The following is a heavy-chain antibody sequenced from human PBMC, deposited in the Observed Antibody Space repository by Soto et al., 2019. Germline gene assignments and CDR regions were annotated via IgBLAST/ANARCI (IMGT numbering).Heavy chain of an antibody. CDR2: IIPILGMA. D-gene: IGHD3-10*01. J-gene: IGHJ4*02. V-gene: IGHV1-69*02. Sequence: ASVKVSCKASGGTFSSYPISWVRQAPGQGLEWMGRIIPILGMANYAQKFQGRVTITADKSTSTAYMELSSLRSEDTAVYYCAREGSGSYYSDYWGQGTLVTVSS. CDR1: GGTFSSYP. CDR3: AREGSGSYYSDY.